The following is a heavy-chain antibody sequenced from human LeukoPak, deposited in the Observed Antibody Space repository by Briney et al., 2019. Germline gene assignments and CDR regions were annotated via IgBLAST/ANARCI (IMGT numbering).Heavy chain of an antibody. V-gene: IGHV4-39*01. CDR2: IYYSGST. J-gene: IGHJ4*02. D-gene: IGHD3-22*01. CDR3: ARHIKALGC. Sequence: PSETLSLTCTVSGGSISSSSYYWGWIRQPPGKGLEWIGSIYYSGSTYYNPSLKSRVTISVDTSKNQFSLKLSSVTAADTAVYYCARHIKALGCWGQGTLVTVSS. CDR1: GGSISSSSYY.